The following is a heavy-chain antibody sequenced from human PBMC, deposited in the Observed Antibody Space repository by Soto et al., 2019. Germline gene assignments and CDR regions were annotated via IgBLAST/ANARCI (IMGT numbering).Heavy chain of an antibody. Sequence: QVQLVESGGGVVQPGRSLRLSCAASGFTFSSYGMHWVRQAPGKGLEWVAVISYDGSNKYYADSVKGRFTISRDNSKNTLYLQMNSLRAEDTAVYYCAKDTRGKVPTAPYYYGMDVWGQGTTVTVSS. D-gene: IGHD3-10*01. CDR1: GFTFSSYG. V-gene: IGHV3-30*18. CDR3: AKDTRGKVPTAPYYYGMDV. CDR2: ISYDGSNK. J-gene: IGHJ6*02.